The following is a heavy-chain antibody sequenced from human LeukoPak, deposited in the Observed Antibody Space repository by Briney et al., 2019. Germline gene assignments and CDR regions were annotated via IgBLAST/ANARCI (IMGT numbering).Heavy chain of an antibody. J-gene: IGHJ4*02. D-gene: IGHD1/OR15-1a*01. CDR2: INPNSGGT. CDR3: ARLLGTWNTFDY. V-gene: IGHV1-2*02. Sequence: GASVKVSCKASGYTFTGYYMHWVRQAPGQGLEWMGWINPNSGGTNYAQKFQGRVTMTRDTSISTAYMELSRLRSDDTAAYYCARLLGTWNTFDYWGQGTLVTVSS. CDR1: GYTFTGYY.